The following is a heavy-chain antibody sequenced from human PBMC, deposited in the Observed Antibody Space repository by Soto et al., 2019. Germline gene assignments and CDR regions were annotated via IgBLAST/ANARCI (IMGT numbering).Heavy chain of an antibody. CDR1: GGTFSSYA. Sequence: ASVKVSCKASGGTFSSYAISWVRQAPGQGLEWMGGIIPIFGTANYAQKFQGRVTITADESTSTAYMELSSLRSEDTAVYYCARTPNPPSLGYCSSTSCSGDYWGQGTLVTVSS. V-gene: IGHV1-69*13. CDR3: ARTPNPPSLGYCSSTSCSGDY. J-gene: IGHJ4*02. D-gene: IGHD2-2*01. CDR2: IIPIFGTA.